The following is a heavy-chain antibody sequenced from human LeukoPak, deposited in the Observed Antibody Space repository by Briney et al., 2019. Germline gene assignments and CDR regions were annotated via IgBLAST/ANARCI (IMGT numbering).Heavy chain of an antibody. Sequence: KSSETLSLTCTVSGGSISSYYWSWIRQPPGKGLEWIGYIYYSGSTNYNPSLKSRVTISVDTSKNQFSLKLSSVTAADTAVYYCARHGPSFDPWGQGTLVTVSS. J-gene: IGHJ5*02. CDR3: ARHGPSFDP. CDR2: IYYSGST. CDR1: GGSISSYY. V-gene: IGHV4-59*01.